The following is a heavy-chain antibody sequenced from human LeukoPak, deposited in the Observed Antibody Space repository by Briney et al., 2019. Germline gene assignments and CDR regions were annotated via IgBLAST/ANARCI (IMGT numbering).Heavy chain of an antibody. Sequence: PGGSLRLSCAASGFTFSSYAMHWVRQAPGKGLEWVAVISYDGSNKYYADSVKGRFTISRDNSKNTLYLQMNSLRAEDTAVYYCARDRYSSSWSRHYYYGMDVWGQGTTVTVSS. CDR2: ISYDGSNK. D-gene: IGHD6-13*01. CDR1: GFTFSSYA. V-gene: IGHV3-30-3*01. J-gene: IGHJ6*02. CDR3: ARDRYSSSWSRHYYYGMDV.